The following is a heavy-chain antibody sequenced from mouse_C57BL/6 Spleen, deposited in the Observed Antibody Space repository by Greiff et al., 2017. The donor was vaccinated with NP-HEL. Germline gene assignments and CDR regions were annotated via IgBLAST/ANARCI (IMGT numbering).Heavy chain of an antibody. CDR1: GYTFTSYW. CDR2: IYPGSGST. D-gene: IGHD1-1*01. Sequence: QVQLKQPGAELVKPGASVKMSCKASGYTFTSYWITWVKQRPGQGLEWIGDIYPGSGSTNYNEKFKSKATLTVDTSSSTAYMQLSSLTSEDSAVYYCARGGFDYGSSYRFAYWGQGTLVTVSA. V-gene: IGHV1-55*01. CDR3: ARGGFDYGSSYRFAY. J-gene: IGHJ3*01.